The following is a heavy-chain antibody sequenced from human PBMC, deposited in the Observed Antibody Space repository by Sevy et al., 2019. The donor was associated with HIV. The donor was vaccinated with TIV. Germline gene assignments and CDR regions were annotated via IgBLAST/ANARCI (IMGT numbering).Heavy chain of an antibody. CDR2: FSFGCGKI. CDR1: GFTFSKYS. D-gene: IGHD2-8*01. CDR3: VREGCTKPHDY. J-gene: IGHJ4*02. Sequence: GGSLRLSCAASGFTFSKYSMSWIRQTPGKGLEWVSTFSFGCGKINYADSVKGRFTISRDDSRNTFYLQMNSLRAEDTAICYCVREGCTKPHDYWGQGTVVTVSS. V-gene: IGHV3-23*01.